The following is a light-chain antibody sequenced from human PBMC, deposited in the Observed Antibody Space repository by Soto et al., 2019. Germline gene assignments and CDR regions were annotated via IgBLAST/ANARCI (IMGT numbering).Light chain of an antibody. J-gene: IGLJ1*01. Sequence: ALTQPASVTGAHRQAISITCTETSSDVGGYNYVSWYQQHPGKAPKLMIYDVSNRPSGVSNRFSGSKSGNTASLTISGLQAEDEADYYCSSYTSSSSPYVFGTGTKVTVL. CDR2: DVS. CDR3: SSYTSSSSPYV. V-gene: IGLV2-14*01. CDR1: SSDVGGYNY.